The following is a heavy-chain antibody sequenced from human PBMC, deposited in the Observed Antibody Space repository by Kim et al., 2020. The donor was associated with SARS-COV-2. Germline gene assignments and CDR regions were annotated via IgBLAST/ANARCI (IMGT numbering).Heavy chain of an antibody. CDR2: INTNTGNP. V-gene: IGHV7-4-1*02. CDR3: ARDGRVFRWPLITTHYYYGMDV. D-gene: IGHD3-22*01. CDR1: GYTFTSYA. Sequence: ASVKVSCKASGYTFTSYAMNWVRQAPGQGLEWMGWINTNTGNPTYAQGFTGRFVFSLDTSVSTAYLQISSLKAEDTAVYYCARDGRVFRWPLITTHYYYGMDVWGQGTTVTVSS. J-gene: IGHJ6*02.